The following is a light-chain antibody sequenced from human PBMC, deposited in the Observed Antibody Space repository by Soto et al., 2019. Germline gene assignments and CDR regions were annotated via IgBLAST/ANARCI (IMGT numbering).Light chain of an antibody. V-gene: IGLV2-23*02. CDR1: SSDVGSYNL. J-gene: IGLJ1*01. CDR2: EVS. CDR3: CSHAGSSYV. Sequence: QSALTQPASVSGSPGQSITISCTGTSSDVGSYNLVSWYQQHPGKAPKLMIYEVSKRPSGVSNRFSGSKSGNTASLTISGLQAEDEADYYCCSHAGSSYVFGTGTKLTVL.